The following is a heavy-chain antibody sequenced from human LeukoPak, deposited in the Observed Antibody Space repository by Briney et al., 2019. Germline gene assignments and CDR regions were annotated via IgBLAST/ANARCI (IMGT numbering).Heavy chain of an antibody. D-gene: IGHD7-27*01. CDR2: IKSKTDGGTT. J-gene: IGHJ4*02. V-gene: IGHV3-15*01. CDR3: TTEIRNWGFDY. Sequence: GGSLXLSCAASGFTFSNAWMSWVRQAPGKGLEWVGRIKSKTDGGTTDYAAPVKGRFTISRDDSKNTLYLQMNSLKTEDTAVYYCTTEIRNWGFDYWGQGTLVTVSS. CDR1: GFTFSNAW.